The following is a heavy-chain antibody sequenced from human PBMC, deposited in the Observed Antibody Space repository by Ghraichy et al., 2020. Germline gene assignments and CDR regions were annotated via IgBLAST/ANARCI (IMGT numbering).Heavy chain of an antibody. CDR3: ARVGTYCSSTSCYGDWFDP. V-gene: IGHV4-34*01. CDR1: GGSFSGYY. J-gene: IGHJ5*02. CDR2: INHSGST. Sequence: SETLSLTCAVYGGSFSGYYWSWIRQPPGKGLEWIGEINHSGSTNYNPSLKSRVTISVDTSKNQFSLKLSSVTAADTAVYYCARVGTYCSSTSCYGDWFDPWGQGTLVTVSS. D-gene: IGHD2-2*01.